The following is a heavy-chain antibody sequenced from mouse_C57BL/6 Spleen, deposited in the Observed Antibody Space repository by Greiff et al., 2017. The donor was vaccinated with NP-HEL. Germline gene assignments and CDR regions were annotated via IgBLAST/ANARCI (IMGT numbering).Heavy chain of an antibody. CDR1: GFTFSSYA. J-gene: IGHJ2*01. CDR3: ARVPGYDYDVAYFDY. V-gene: IGHV5-4*03. Sequence: DVKLVESGGGLVKPGGSLKLSCAASGFTFSSYAMSWVRQTPEKRLEWVATISDGGSYTYYPDNVQGRFTISRDNAKNNLYLQLSHLKSEDTAMYYCARVPGYDYDVAYFDYWGQGTTLTVSS. D-gene: IGHD2-4*01. CDR2: ISDGGSYT.